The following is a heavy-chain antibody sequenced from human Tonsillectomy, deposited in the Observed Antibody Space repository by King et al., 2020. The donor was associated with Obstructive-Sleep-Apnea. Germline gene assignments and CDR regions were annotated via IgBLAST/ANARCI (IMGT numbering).Heavy chain of an antibody. D-gene: IGHD5-18*01. V-gene: IGHV4-39*07. CDR3: ARAYRDIAMGLFDY. Sequence: LQLQESGPGLVKPSETLSLTCTVSGGSISSNSYWGWIRQPPGKGLEWIGHIYYSGSTYYNPSLKSRVTISVDTSKNQFSLELNSVTAADTAVYYCARAYRDIAMGLFDYWGQGTLVTVSS. CDR2: IYYSGST. CDR1: GGSISSNSY. J-gene: IGHJ4*02.